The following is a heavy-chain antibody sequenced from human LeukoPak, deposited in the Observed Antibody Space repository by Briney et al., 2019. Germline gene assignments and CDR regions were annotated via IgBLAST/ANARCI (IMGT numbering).Heavy chain of an antibody. Sequence: GGSLRLSCAASGFTFSSSAMSWVRQAPGKGLECVSVISGSGVSTYYADSVKGRFTISRDNSKNTLYLQMSSLRAEDTAIYYCAKGHSDFGTGFDLWGQGTLVTVSS. V-gene: IGHV3-23*01. D-gene: IGHD4-17*01. CDR1: GFTFSSSA. J-gene: IGHJ4*02. CDR2: ISGSGVST. CDR3: AKGHSDFGTGFDL.